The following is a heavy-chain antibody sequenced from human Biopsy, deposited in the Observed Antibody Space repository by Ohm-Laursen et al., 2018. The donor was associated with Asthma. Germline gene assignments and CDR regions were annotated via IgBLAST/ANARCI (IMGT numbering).Heavy chain of an antibody. CDR2: IYYSGST. CDR1: GGSISSGGYY. CDR3: ARVPHYDILTGFTLRYYYGMDV. V-gene: IGHV4-31*11. J-gene: IGHJ6*02. D-gene: IGHD3-9*01. Sequence: SQTLSLTCAVSGGSISSGGYYWSWIRQHPGKGLEWIRYIYYSGSTYYNPSLKSRVTISVDTSKNQFSLKLSSVTAADTAVYYCARVPHYDILTGFTLRYYYGMDVWGQGTTVTVSS.